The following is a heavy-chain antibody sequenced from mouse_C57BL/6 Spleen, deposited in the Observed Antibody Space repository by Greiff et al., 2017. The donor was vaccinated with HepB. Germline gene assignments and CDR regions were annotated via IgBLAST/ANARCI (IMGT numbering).Heavy chain of an antibody. CDR3: ARGATVVPGFAY. Sequence: VKLMESGAELARPGASVKLSCKASGYTFTSYGISWVKQRTGQGLEWIGEIYPRSGNTYYNEKFKGKATLTADKSSSTAYMELRSLTSEDSAVYFCARGATVVPGFAYWGQGTLVTVSA. D-gene: IGHD1-1*01. CDR2: IYPRSGNT. J-gene: IGHJ3*01. V-gene: IGHV1-81*01. CDR1: GYTFTSYG.